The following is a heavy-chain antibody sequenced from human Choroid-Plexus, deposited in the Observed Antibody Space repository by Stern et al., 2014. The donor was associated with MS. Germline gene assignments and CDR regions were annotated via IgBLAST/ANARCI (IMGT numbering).Heavy chain of an antibody. V-gene: IGHV3-74*02. J-gene: IGHJ4*02. CDR2: INPDGSSP. CDR1: GFTFDSYS. Sequence: VQLVESGGGLVQPGGSLRLSCAAAGFTFDSYSMHWVRHVPGMGLGWVSRINPDGSSPRYADSVKGRFTISRDNAKNMLYLEMNSLRAEDTAVYYCSGSNWYFFDYWGQGTLVTVSS. D-gene: IGHD6-13*01. CDR3: SGSNWYFFDY.